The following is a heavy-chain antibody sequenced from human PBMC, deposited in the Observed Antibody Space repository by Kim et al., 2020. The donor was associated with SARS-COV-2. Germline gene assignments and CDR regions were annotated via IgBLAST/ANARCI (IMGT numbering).Heavy chain of an antibody. CDR3: ARLNGSGSSRAFDI. D-gene: IGHD3-10*01. Sequence: NTSVRSRVTISVDTSKNQFSLKRSSVSAADTAVYYCARLNGSGSSRAFDIWGQGTMVTVSS. V-gene: IGHV4-39*01. J-gene: IGHJ3*02.